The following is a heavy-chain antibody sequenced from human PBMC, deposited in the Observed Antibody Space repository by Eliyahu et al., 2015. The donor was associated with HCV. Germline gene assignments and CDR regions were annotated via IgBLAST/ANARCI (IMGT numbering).Heavy chain of an antibody. J-gene: IGHJ4*02. CDR3: AKDWSPNLTPPYFDY. CDR1: GFNFXYXT. Sequence: EVQLLESGGGLVQPGGXLRLSCAASGFNFXYXTMTWVRXAPGKGLGWVSAISGXGGITYYADSVKGRFTISRGKSENTLFLQMNSLRAEDTAVYYCAKDWSPNLTPPYFDYWGQGTPVTVSS. D-gene: IGHD3-3*01. V-gene: IGHV3-23*01. CDR2: ISGXGGIT.